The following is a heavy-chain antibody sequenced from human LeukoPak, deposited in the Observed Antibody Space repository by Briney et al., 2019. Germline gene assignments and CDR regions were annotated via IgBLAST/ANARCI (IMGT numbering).Heavy chain of an antibody. CDR2: ISGSGGST. CDR3: AKSHHVTAIDY. Sequence: PGGSLRLSCAASGFIFFAYGMTWVRQAPGKGLEWVSAISGSGGSTYYAGSVKGRFTISRDNSKNTLYLQMNSLRADDTAVYYCAKSHHVTAIDYWGQGTLVTVSS. CDR1: GFIFFAYG. J-gene: IGHJ4*02. D-gene: IGHD2-21*02. V-gene: IGHV3-23*01.